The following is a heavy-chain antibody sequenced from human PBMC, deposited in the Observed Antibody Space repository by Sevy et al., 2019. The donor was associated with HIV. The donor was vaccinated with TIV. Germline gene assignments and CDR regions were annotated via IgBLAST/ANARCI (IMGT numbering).Heavy chain of an antibody. Sequence: GGSLRLSCAASGFTFSSYSMNWVRQAPGKGLEWVSSISSSSSYIYYADSVKGRFTISRDNAKNSLYLQMNSLRAEDTAVYYCARVPGIAVAGTRYWGQGTLVTVSS. J-gene: IGHJ4*02. CDR3: ARVPGIAVAGTRY. D-gene: IGHD6-19*01. CDR2: ISSSSSYI. V-gene: IGHV3-21*01. CDR1: GFTFSSYS.